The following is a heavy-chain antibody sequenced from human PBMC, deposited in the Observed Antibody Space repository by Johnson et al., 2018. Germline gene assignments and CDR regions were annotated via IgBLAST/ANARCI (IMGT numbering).Heavy chain of an antibody. V-gene: IGHV4-34*11. CDR1: GGSFSGYY. J-gene: IGHJ3*02. D-gene: IGHD3-16*01. CDR3: ARDKFADI. Sequence: QVQLQQWGAGLLKPSETLSLTCAVYGGSFSGYYWCWIRQPPGKGLEWIGYIYSSGSTNYNPSLKSRVTISVDTAKNQFSLKLSSVTAADTAVYYCARDKFADIWGQGTMVTVSS. CDR2: IYSSGST.